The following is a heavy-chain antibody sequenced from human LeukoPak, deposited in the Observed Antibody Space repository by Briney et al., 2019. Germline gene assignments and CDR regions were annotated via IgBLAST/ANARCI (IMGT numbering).Heavy chain of an antibody. J-gene: IGHJ4*02. D-gene: IGHD2-15*01. V-gene: IGHV4-4*02. CDR3: ARTYCGAGSCYWLDY. CDR2: IYHGGST. CDR1: GGSISSSNW. Sequence: SGTLSLTCAVSGGSISSSNWWTWVRQPPGKGLEWIGEIYHGGSTNYNPSLKSRVTISVDKSKNQFSLNLSSVTAADTAVYYCARTYCGAGSCYWLDYWGQGTLVTVSS.